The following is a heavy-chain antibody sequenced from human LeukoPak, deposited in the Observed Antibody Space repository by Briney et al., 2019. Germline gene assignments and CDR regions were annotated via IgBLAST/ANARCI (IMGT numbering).Heavy chain of an antibody. CDR1: GFIFSSYW. Sequence: GGSLRLSCTASGFIFSSYWMTWVRQAPGKGLEWVANIRQDGSEKNFVDSVKGRFTISRDNAKNSLYLQMHTRTAEDTAVYYCARDPIDYWGQGTLVTVTS. CDR3: ARDPIDY. CDR2: IRQDGSEK. J-gene: IGHJ4*02. V-gene: IGHV3-7*01.